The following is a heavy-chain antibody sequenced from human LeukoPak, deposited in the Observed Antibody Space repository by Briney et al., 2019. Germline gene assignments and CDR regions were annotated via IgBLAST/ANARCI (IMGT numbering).Heavy chain of an antibody. CDR2: IIPIFGTA. Sequence: SVKVSCKASGGTFSSYAISWVRQAPGQGLEWMGGIIPIFGTANYAQKFQGRVTITADKSTSTAYMELSSLRSEDTAVYYCARGTYYYDSSGYYYAPDYWGQGTLVTVSS. J-gene: IGHJ4*02. CDR1: GGTFSSYA. CDR3: ARGTYYYDSSGYYYAPDY. D-gene: IGHD3-22*01. V-gene: IGHV1-69*06.